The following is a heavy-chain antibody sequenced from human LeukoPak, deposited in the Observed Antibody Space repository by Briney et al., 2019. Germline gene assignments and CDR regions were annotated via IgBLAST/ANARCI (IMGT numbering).Heavy chain of an antibody. CDR2: ISHSENT. V-gene: IGHV4-4*02. J-gene: IGHJ4*02. CDR1: GGSISSRSW. CDR3: ARSDYIWGSYRVYDY. D-gene: IGHD3-16*02. Sequence: SETLSLTCAVSGGSISSRSWWSWARQAPGKGLEWIGEISHSENTNYNPSLKSRVTTSIDKSNNQFSLNLTSVTAADTAVYYCARSDYIWGSYRVYDYWGQGTLVTVSS.